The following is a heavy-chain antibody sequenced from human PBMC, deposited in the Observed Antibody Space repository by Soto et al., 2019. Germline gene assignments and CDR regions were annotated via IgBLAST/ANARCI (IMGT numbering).Heavy chain of an antibody. CDR3: ARGKELYYYYYYGMDV. Sequence: ALVKVSSKAYGSTLTNSVISWVRLAPGQGREWMGWISAYNGNTNYAQKLQGRVTMTTDTSTSTAYMELRSLRSDDTAVYYCARGKELYYYYYYGMDVWGQGTTVTVSS. J-gene: IGHJ6*02. CDR2: ISAYNGNT. CDR1: GSTLTNSV. V-gene: IGHV1-18*01. D-gene: IGHD1-7*01.